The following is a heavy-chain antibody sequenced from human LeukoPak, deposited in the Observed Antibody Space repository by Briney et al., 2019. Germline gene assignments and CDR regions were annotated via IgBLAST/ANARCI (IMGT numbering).Heavy chain of an antibody. CDR1: GITFSNYA. D-gene: IGHD3-16*01. V-gene: IGHV3-64*01. Sequence: GGPLRLSCAASGITFSNYAMHWVRQAPGKGLQHVSAISSNGGSTYYANSVKGRFTISRDNSRNTLYLQMNSLRAEDTAVYYCATHSGGYWGQGTLVTVSS. CDR2: ISSNGGST. J-gene: IGHJ4*02. CDR3: ATHSGGY.